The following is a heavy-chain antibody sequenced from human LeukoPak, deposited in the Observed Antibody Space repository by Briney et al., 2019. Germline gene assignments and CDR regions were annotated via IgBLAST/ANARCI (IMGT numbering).Heavy chain of an antibody. D-gene: IGHD3-10*01. CDR2: IYYSGST. Sequence: SETLSLTCTVSGGSISSYYWSWIRQPPGKGLEWIGYIYYSGSTNYNPSLKSRVTISVDTSKNQFSLKLSSVTAADTAVYYCARLWFGKSTFDYWGQGTLVTVSS. V-gene: IGHV4-59*08. J-gene: IGHJ4*02. CDR3: ARLWFGKSTFDY. CDR1: GGSISSYY.